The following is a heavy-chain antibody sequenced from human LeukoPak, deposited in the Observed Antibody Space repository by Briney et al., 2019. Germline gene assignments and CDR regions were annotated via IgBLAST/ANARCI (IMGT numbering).Heavy chain of an antibody. CDR1: GGSISSYY. Sequence: SETLSLTCTVSGGSISSYYWSWIRQPPGKGLEWIGYIYYSGSTNYNPSLKSRVTISVDTSKNQFSLKLSSVTAADTAVYYCVGLDPLFYCSSTSCYSDAFDIWGQGTMVTVSS. CDR3: VGLDPLFYCSSTSCYSDAFDI. D-gene: IGHD2-2*01. V-gene: IGHV4-59*01. CDR2: IYYSGST. J-gene: IGHJ3*02.